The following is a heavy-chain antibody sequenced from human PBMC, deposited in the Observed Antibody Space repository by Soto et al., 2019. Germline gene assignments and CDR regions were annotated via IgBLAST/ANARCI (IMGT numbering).Heavy chain of an antibody. Sequence: GASVKVSCKASGYTFTRYEINWVRQATGQGLEWMGWMNLNSGKTAYAQKWQGRVAMTRDTSINTAYMEVSSLRSEDTAVYYCARRGYYDILTGYSLDYWGQGTLVTVSS. V-gene: IGHV1-8*01. D-gene: IGHD3-9*01. CDR3: ARRGYYDILTGYSLDY. CDR2: MNLNSGKT. CDR1: GYTFTRYE. J-gene: IGHJ4*02.